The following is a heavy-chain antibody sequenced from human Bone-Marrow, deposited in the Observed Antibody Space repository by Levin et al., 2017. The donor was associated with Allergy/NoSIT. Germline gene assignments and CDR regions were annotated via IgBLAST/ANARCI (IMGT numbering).Heavy chain of an antibody. V-gene: IGHV3-23*01. J-gene: IGHJ4*02. Sequence: GESLKISCAASGFTFSSYAMSWVRQAPGKGLEWVSAISGSGGSTYYADSVKGRFTISRDNSKNTLYLQMNSLRAEDTAVYYCAKDDYRQGVKQLAEDYWGQGTLVTVSS. CDR2: ISGSGGST. CDR3: AKDDYRQGVKQLAEDY. D-gene: IGHD6-6*01. CDR1: GFTFSSYA.